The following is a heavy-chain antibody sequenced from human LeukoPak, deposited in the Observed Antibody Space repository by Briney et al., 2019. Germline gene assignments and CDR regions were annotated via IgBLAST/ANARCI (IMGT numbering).Heavy chain of an antibody. CDR1: GGSFSSYY. CDR2: INHSGST. D-gene: IGHD3-22*01. CDR3: ARDGFYDSSGYYYNWVFDY. J-gene: IGHJ4*02. V-gene: IGHV4-34*01. Sequence: SETLSLTCAVYGGSFSSYYWGWIRQPPGKGLEWVGEINHSGSTNYNPSLKSRVTISVDTSKNQFSLKLSSVTAADTAVYYCARDGFYDSSGYYYNWVFDYWGQGTLVTVSS.